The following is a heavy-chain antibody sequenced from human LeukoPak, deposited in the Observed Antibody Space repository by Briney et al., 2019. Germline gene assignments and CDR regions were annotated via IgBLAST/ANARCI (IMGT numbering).Heavy chain of an antibody. CDR1: GYTFTGYY. V-gene: IGHV1-2*02. Sequence: ASVKVSCKASGYTFTGYYMHWVRQAPGQGLEWMGWINPNSGGTNYAQKFQGRVTMTRDMSTSTVYMELSSLRSEDTAVYYCARSYSSKQTDDYWGQGTLVTVSS. CDR2: INPNSGGT. D-gene: IGHD6-13*01. CDR3: ARSYSSKQTDDY. J-gene: IGHJ4*02.